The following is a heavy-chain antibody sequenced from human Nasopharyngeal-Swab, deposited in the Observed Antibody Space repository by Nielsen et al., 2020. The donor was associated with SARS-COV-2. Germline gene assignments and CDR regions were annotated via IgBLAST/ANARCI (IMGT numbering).Heavy chain of an antibody. CDR1: EFTFDDYA. CDR2: ISWNSGSI. D-gene: IGHD6-13*01. Sequence: SLKISCAASEFTFDDYAMHWVRQAPGKGLEWVSGISWNSGSIGYADSVKGRFTISRDNAKNSLYLQMNSLRAEDTALYYCAKDTSSSWYVGWFDPWGQGTLVTVSS. CDR3: AKDTSSSWYVGWFDP. J-gene: IGHJ5*02. V-gene: IGHV3-9*01.